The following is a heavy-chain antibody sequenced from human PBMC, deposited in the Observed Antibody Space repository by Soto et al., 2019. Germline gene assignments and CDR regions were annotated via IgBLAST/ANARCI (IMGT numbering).Heavy chain of an antibody. CDR1: GDSVYCNTAA. V-gene: IGHV6-1*01. J-gene: IGHJ6*02. CDR3: ARIRAAYYGIDV. CDR2: TYYRSKWYT. D-gene: IGHD6-25*01. Sequence: PAQTLSLLCVISGDSVYCNTAAWNWIRQSPSRGLEWLGRTYYRSKWYTDYAESVKSRMIINPNTSKNQFSLQLNSVIPEDTDVYYCARIRAAYYGIDVWGQGTTVTVSS.